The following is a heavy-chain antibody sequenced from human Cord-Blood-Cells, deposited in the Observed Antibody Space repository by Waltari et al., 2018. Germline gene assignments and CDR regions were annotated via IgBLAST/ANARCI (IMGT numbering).Heavy chain of an antibody. V-gene: IGHV3-23*01. CDR2: ISGSGGST. J-gene: IGHJ4*02. CDR3: AKYPLHYDILTGYFDY. Sequence: EVQLLESGGGLVQPGGSLRLSCAASGFTFSSYAMSWVRQAPGKGLEWVAAISGSGGSTYYADSVKGRFTISRDNSKHTLYLQMNSLRAEDTAVYYCAKYPLHYDILTGYFDYWGQGTLVTVSS. D-gene: IGHD3-9*01. CDR1: GFTFSSYA.